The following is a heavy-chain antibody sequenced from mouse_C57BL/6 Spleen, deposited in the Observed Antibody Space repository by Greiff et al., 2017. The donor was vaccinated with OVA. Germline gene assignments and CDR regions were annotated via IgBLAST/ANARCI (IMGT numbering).Heavy chain of an antibody. CDR3: ARWVITTVVAEGYYAMDY. CDR2: ILPGSGST. Sequence: VQLQQSGAELMKPGASVKLSCKATGYTFTGYWIEWVKQRPGHGLEWIGEILPGSGSTNYNEKFKGKATFTADTSSNTAYMQLSSLTTEDSAIYYCARWVITTVVAEGYYAMDYWGQGTSVTVSS. J-gene: IGHJ4*01. V-gene: IGHV1-9*01. D-gene: IGHD1-1*01. CDR1: GYTFTGYW.